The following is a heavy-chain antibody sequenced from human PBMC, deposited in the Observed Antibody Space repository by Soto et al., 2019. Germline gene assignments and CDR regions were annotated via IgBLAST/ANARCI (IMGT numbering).Heavy chain of an antibody. CDR1: GYTFTGYY. CDR2: INPNSGGT. CDR3: ARALGYCSGGSCYYYGMDV. J-gene: IGHJ6*02. Sequence: ASVKVSCKASGYTFTGYYMHWVRQAPGQGLDWMGWINPNSGGTNYAQKFQGWVTMTRDTSISTAYMELSRLRSDDTAVYYCARALGYCSGGSCYYYGMDVWGQGTTVTVSS. V-gene: IGHV1-2*04. D-gene: IGHD2-15*01.